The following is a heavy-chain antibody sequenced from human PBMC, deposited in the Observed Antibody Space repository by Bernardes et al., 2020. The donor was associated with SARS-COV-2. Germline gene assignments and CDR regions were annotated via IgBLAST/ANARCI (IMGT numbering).Heavy chain of an antibody. V-gene: IGHV3-23*01. CDR3: AKAGYCSGGSCYSSFDY. Sequence: GGSLRLSCAASGFTFSSYAMSWVRQAPGKGLEWVSAISGSGGSTYYADSVKGRFTISRDNSKNTLYLQMNSLRAEDTAVYYCAKAGYCSGGSCYSSFDYWGQGTLVTVSS. CDR2: ISGSGGST. J-gene: IGHJ4*02. CDR1: GFTFSSYA. D-gene: IGHD2-15*01.